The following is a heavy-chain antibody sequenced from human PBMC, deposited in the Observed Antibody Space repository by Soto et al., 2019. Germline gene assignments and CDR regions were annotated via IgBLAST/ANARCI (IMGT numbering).Heavy chain of an antibody. J-gene: IGHJ4*02. Sequence: EVQLVESGGGLVQPGGPLRLSCAASGFTFISYWMHWVRQAPGKGLVWVSRINSDGSSTNYADSVRGQFTISRDNAKNTLYLQMNSLRAEDTAVYYCGRGASGSYRLDYWGQGTLVTVSS. V-gene: IGHV3-74*01. CDR3: GRGASGSYRLDY. CDR2: INSDGSST. CDR1: GFTFISYW. D-gene: IGHD3-10*01.